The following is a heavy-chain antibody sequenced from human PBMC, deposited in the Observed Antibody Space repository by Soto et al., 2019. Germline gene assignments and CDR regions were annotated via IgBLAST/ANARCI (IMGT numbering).Heavy chain of an antibody. D-gene: IGHD2-2*01. CDR3: PRVIPAATLRNPFDI. V-gene: IGHV1-69*06. CDR2: LIPIFGTA. Sequence: ASVEVSCRASGGTCSSYAISWVPQAPRQGLEWMGGLIPIFGTANYAQKFQGRVTITADNSRSTGYMELSSLRSEDTAAYYCPRVIPAATLRNPFDIWRQGTMVTVSS. J-gene: IGHJ3*02. CDR1: GGTCSSYA.